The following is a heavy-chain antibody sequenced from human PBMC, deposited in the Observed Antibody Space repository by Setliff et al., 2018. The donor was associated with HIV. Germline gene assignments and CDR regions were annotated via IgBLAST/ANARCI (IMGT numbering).Heavy chain of an antibody. CDR3: ARVSGYYYDTSGYSETDY. CDR1: GFTFSSYS. D-gene: IGHD3-22*01. CDR2: ISSSSNYI. J-gene: IGHJ4*02. V-gene: IGHV3-21*01. Sequence: PGGSLRLSCAASGFTFSSYSMNWVRQAPGKGLEWVSSISSSSNYIYYADSVKGRFTISRDNAKNSLYLQMNSLRAEDTAVHYCARVSGYYYDTSGYSETDYWGQGTLVTVSS.